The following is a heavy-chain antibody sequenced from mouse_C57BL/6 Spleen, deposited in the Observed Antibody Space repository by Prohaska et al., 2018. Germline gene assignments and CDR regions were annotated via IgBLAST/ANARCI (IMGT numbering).Heavy chain of an antibody. D-gene: IGHD2-4*01. CDR3: AREGDYDEDAMDY. CDR2: ISYDGSN. V-gene: IGHV3-6*01. Sequence: DVQLQESGPGLVKPSQSLSLTCSVTGYSITSGYYWNWIRQFPGNKLEWMGYISYDGSNNYNPSLKNRISITRDTSKNQFFLKLNSVTTEDTATYYCAREGDYDEDAMDYWGQGTSVTVSS. J-gene: IGHJ4*01. CDR1: GYSITSGYY.